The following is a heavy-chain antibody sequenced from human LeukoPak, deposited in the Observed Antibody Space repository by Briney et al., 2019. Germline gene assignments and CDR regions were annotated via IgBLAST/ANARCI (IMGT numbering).Heavy chain of an antibody. V-gene: IGHV3-66*01. CDR2: IYSGGST. CDR1: GFTFSNAW. Sequence: GRSLRLSCAASGFTFSNAWMSWVRQAPGKGLEWVSVIYSGGSTYYADSVKGRFTISRDNSKNTLYLQMNSLRAEDTAVYYCASAEGYSTDYWGQGTLVTVSS. J-gene: IGHJ4*02. D-gene: IGHD6-13*01. CDR3: ASAEGYSTDY.